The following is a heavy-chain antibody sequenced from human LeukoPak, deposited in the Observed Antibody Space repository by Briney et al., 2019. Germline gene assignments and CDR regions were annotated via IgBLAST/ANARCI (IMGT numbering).Heavy chain of an antibody. V-gene: IGHV6-1*01. CDR3: AKVPDYYDYAMDV. J-gene: IGHJ6*02. Sequence: SQTLSLTCAISGDSVSSNRVAWNWIRQSPSRGLEWLGRTYYRSKWYNDYAVFVKSRITINPDTSKNQFSLQLNSVTLKDTAVYYCAKVPDYYDYAMDVWGQGTTVTVSS. CDR2: TYYRSKWYN. CDR1: GDSVSSNRVA. D-gene: IGHD3-10*01.